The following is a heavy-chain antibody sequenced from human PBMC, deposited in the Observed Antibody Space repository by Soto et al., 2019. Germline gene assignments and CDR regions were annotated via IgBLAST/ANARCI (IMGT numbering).Heavy chain of an antibody. CDR3: ARECGALNGFDP. CDR2: ISSSSSTI. CDR1: GFTFSSYS. Sequence: EVQLVESGGGLVQPGGSLRLSCAASGFTFSSYSMNWVRQAPGKGLEWVSYISSSSSTIYYADSVKGRFTISRDNAKNSLYLQMNSLRDEVTAMYYSARECGALNGFDPWGQGTLGTVSS. J-gene: IGHJ5*02. D-gene: IGHD1-26*01. V-gene: IGHV3-48*02.